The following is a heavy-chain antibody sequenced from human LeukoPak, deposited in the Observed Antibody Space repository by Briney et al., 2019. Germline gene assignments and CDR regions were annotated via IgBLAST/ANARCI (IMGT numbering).Heavy chain of an antibody. Sequence: GGSLRLSCAASGFTFSTYIMNWVRQTPGKGLEWVSSIGTSTSYIYYADSVKGRFTISRDNSKNTLYLQMNSLRAEDTAVYYCARFYANEWELPHWGQGTLVTVSS. CDR3: ARFYANEWELPH. V-gene: IGHV3-21*01. CDR2: IGTSTSYI. D-gene: IGHD1-26*01. J-gene: IGHJ4*02. CDR1: GFTFSTYI.